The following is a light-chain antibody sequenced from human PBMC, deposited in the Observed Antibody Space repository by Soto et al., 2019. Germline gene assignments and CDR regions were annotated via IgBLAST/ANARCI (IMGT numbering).Light chain of an antibody. J-gene: IGLJ2*01. Sequence: QSVLTQPPSVSAAPGQTVTISCSGSSSNIGNNYVFWYQQLPGTAPKLLIYDNDKRPSGIPDRFSGSKSGTSATLGITGLQTGDEADYYCATWDRSLRVGVLGGGTKVTVL. CDR2: DND. CDR3: ATWDRSLRVGV. V-gene: IGLV1-51*01. CDR1: SSNIGNNY.